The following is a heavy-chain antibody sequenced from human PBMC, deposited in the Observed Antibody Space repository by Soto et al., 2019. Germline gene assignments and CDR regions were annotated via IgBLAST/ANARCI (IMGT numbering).Heavy chain of an antibody. V-gene: IGHV3-33*01. J-gene: IGHJ4*02. CDR3: AILNIVATIAADGDY. Sequence: SRRRACAASGLTFSSYVMHWVRQAPGKGLGWVAVIWFDGSNNYYAXXVKGRFSXXRYNAENTLYXEMNSXRSEDTAAYXCAILNIVATIAADGDYWRQGTLVTVSS. D-gene: IGHD5-12*01. CDR1: GLTFSSYV. CDR2: IWFDGSNN.